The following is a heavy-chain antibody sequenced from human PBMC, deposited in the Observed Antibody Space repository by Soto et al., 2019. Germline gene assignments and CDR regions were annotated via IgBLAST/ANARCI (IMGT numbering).Heavy chain of an antibody. D-gene: IGHD1-26*01. CDR2: ISGSGGST. Sequence: GGSLRLSCAASGFTFSSYAMSWVRQAPGKGLEWVSAISGSGGSTYYADSVKGRFTISRDNSKNTLYLQMNSLRAEDTAVYYCAKSSLRDEWELLPGNPDYWGQGTLVTVSS. J-gene: IGHJ4*02. CDR3: AKSSLRDEWELLPGNPDY. V-gene: IGHV3-23*01. CDR1: GFTFSSYA.